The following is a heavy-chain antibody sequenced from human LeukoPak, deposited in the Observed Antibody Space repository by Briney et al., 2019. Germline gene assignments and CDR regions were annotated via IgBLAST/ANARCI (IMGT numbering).Heavy chain of an antibody. D-gene: IGHD6-13*01. CDR3: ARGDSSSWYPYYYMDV. V-gene: IGHV1-69*13. Sequence: SVKVPCKASGGTFSSYAISWVRQAPGQGLEWMGGIIPIFGTANYAQKFQGRVTITADESTSTAYMELSSLRSEDTAVYYCARGDSSSWYPYYYMDVWGKGTTVTISS. CDR1: GGTFSSYA. J-gene: IGHJ6*03. CDR2: IIPIFGTA.